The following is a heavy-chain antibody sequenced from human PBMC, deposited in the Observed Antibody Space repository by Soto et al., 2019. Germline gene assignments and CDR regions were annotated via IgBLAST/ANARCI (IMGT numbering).Heavy chain of an antibody. V-gene: IGHV1-69*13. J-gene: IGHJ6*02. CDR2: IIPIFGTA. D-gene: IGHD3-16*01. CDR1: GGTFSSYA. CDR3: ARDPRQGAYYYYGMDV. Sequence: ASVKVSCKASGGTFSSYAISWVRQAPGQGLEWMGGIIPIFGTANYAQKFQGRVTITADESTSTAYMELSSLRSEDTAVYYCARDPRQGAYYYYGMDVWGQGTTVTVSS.